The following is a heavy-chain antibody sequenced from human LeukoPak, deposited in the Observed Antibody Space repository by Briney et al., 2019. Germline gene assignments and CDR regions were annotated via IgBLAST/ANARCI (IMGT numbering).Heavy chain of an antibody. J-gene: IGHJ4*02. V-gene: IGHV4-38-2*02. CDR1: GYSINNGYN. CDR3: ARGQWLPVFDF. D-gene: IGHD3-22*01. CDR2: FYHSGST. Sequence: SETLSLTCTVSGYSINNGYNWGWIRQPPGKGLEWIGYFYHSGSTNYNPSLKSRVTISVDTSKNHFSLKLSSVTAADTAVYYCARGQWLPVFDFWGQGTLVTVSS.